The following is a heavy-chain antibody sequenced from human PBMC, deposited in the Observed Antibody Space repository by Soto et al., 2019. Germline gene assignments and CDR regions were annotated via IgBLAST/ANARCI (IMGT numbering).Heavy chain of an antibody. V-gene: IGHV3-30-3*01. CDR3: AREGEVVAEIGHYYYGMDV. D-gene: IGHD2-15*01. CDR2: ISYDGTKR. CDR1: GFNLSKFD. J-gene: IGHJ6*02. Sequence: GGSLRLSCAASGFNLSKFDMHWVRQAPGKGLEWVAVISYDGTKRYYPDSVKGRFTISRDNSKNTLYLQMNSLRPEDSAVYYCAREGEVVAEIGHYYYGMDVWGQGTAVTVSS.